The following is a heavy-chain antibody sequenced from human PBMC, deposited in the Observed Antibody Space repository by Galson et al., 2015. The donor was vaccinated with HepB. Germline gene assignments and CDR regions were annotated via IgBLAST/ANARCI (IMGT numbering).Heavy chain of an antibody. CDR2: IGARGSST. CDR3: AKGIAAGAYYMDV. D-gene: IGHD6-13*01. J-gene: IGHJ6*03. CDR1: RFTFSSSA. V-gene: IGHV3-23*01. Sequence: SLRLSCAASRFTFSSSAMYWFRQAPGKGLEWVSGIGARGSSTYCADSVKGRFTVSRDNSQSTLFLQMNSLRADDTAIYYCAKGIAAGAYYMDVWGKGTTVTVSS.